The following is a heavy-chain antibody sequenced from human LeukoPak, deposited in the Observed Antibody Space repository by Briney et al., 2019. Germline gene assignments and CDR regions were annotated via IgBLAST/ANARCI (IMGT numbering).Heavy chain of an antibody. D-gene: IGHD2-21*01. CDR2: ISRSSGTI. CDR1: GFTFSDYY. Sequence: GGSLRLTCAASGFTFSDYYMTWIRQAPGKGLEWVPHISRSSGTIYHADSVQGRFTVSRDNGKKSLYLQMSYLRAEDTAVYYCVREAKMTNILWGQGTLVTVSS. CDR3: VREAKMTNIL. V-gene: IGHV3-11*01. J-gene: IGHJ1*01.